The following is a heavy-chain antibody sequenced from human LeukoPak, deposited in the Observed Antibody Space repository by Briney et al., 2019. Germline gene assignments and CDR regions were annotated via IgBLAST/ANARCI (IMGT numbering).Heavy chain of an antibody. J-gene: IGHJ5*02. D-gene: IGHD2-2*01. CDR1: GLTFSSYA. V-gene: IGHV3-23*01. CDR2: ISGSGGST. Sequence: GGSLRLSCAASGLTFSSYAMSWVRQAPGKGLEWVSAISGSGGSTYYADSVKGRFTIPRDNSKNTLYLQMNSLRAEDTAVYYCAKDPIVVVPAVPNWFDPWGQGTLVTVSS. CDR3: AKDPIVVVPAVPNWFDP.